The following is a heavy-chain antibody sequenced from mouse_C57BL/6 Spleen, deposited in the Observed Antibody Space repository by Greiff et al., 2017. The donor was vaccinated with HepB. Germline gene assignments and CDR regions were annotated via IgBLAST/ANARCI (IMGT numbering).Heavy chain of an antibody. D-gene: IGHD1-1*01. J-gene: IGHJ2*01. CDR1: GYTFTSYW. CDR2: IYPSDSET. V-gene: IGHV1-61*01. CDR3: ARQAYYDGSSYGNY. Sequence: QVQLQQPGAELVRPGSSVKLSCKASGYTFTSYWMDWVKQRPGQGLEWIGNIYPSDSETHYNQKFKDKATLTVDKSSSTAYMQLSSLTSEDSAVYYCARQAYYDGSSYGNYWGQGTTLTVAA.